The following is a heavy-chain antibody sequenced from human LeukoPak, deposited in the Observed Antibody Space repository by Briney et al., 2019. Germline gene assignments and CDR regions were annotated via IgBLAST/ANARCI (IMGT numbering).Heavy chain of an antibody. V-gene: IGHV3-23*01. Sequence: GGSLRLSCAASGFTFNNYAMNWVRQAPGKGLEWVSGISGSGGSTYYADSVKGRFTISRDNSKNTLYMQMNRLRAEDTAVYFCAKDPLSYYDSSGYRYFDYWGQGTLVTVSS. CDR3: AKDPLSYYDSSGYRYFDY. J-gene: IGHJ4*02. D-gene: IGHD3-22*01. CDR1: GFTFNNYA. CDR2: ISGSGGST.